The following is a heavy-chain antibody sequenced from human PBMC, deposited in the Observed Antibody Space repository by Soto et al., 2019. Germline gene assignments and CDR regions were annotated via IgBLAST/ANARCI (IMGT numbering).Heavy chain of an antibody. J-gene: IGHJ3*02. CDR2: IYWDDDK. CDR1: GFSLRISGVG. Sequence: QITLKESGPTLVKPTQTLTLTCTFSGFSLRISGVGVGWIRQPPGKALEWLALIYWDDDKRYSQSLKSRLTITKETSKNHLVLTMTNMDPVDTATYYCAHSATVSDAFDIWGQGTMVTVSS. V-gene: IGHV2-5*02. CDR3: AHSATVSDAFDI. D-gene: IGHD2-15*01.